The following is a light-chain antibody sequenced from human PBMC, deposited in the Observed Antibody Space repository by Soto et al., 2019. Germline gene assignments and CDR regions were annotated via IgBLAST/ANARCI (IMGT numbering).Light chain of an antibody. CDR3: SSYSTTSSPHVL. J-gene: IGLJ2*01. Sequence: QSALTQPASVSGSPGQSSTISCTGTRSDVGRYNYVSWYQQHPGKAPKLLIYEVTYRPSGVSTRFSASKSGSTASLTISGIHAEDEADYYCSSYSTTSSPHVLFGGGTKVTVL. CDR1: RSDVGRYNY. CDR2: EVT. V-gene: IGLV2-14*01.